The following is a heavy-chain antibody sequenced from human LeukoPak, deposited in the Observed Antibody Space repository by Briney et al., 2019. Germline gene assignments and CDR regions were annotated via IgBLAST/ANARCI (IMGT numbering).Heavy chain of an antibody. CDR3: ARDPYGGSYGAYYYYYMDV. CDR2: VYSSRST. Sequence: SGGSLRLSCAASGFTVSSNYMSWVRQAPGKGLEWVSVVYSSRSTFYADSVKGRFTISRDNSKNTLYLQMNSLRAEDTAVYYCARDPYGGSYGAYYYYYMDVWGKGTTVTISS. J-gene: IGHJ6*03. V-gene: IGHV3-66*01. CDR1: GFTVSSNY. D-gene: IGHD1-26*01.